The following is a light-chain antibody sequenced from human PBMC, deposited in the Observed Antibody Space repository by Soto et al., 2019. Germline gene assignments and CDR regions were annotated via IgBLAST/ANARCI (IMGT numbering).Light chain of an antibody. V-gene: IGKV3-20*01. CDR1: QSVSNNY. CDR3: HQYCRSAFT. J-gene: IGKJ3*01. CDR2: GSS. Sequence: ENVLTQSPATLPLSAGDRATLSCRASQSVSNNYVAWYQQKPGQAPRLLIYGSSTRATGIPDSFSGRGSGGAFSLTISRLEPEDFEVYYCHQYCRSAFTFGRGTRVDIK.